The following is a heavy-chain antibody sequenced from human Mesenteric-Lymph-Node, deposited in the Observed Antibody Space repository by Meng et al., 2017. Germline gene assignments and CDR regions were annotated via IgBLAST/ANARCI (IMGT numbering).Heavy chain of an antibody. CDR1: GGSISTYY. D-gene: IGHD3-10*01. CDR2: SNHRGTT. Sequence: QVQLQELGPGLVKPSETLSLTCTVSGGSISTYYWSWVRQTPEKGLEWIGESNHRGTTNYNPSLKGRVTISVDTSKNHFSLSLTSMTATDTVVYYCARQSGYFDYWGQGTLVTVSS. J-gene: IGHJ4*02. CDR3: ARQSGYFDY. V-gene: IGHV4-59*08.